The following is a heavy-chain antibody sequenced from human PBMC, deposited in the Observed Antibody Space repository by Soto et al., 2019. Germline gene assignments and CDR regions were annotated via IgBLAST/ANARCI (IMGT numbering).Heavy chain of an antibody. V-gene: IGHV5-10-1*01. J-gene: IGHJ6*02. D-gene: IGHD3-9*01. Sequence: GESLKPPCEGSGYSFTSYWIGWARQIPGKGREWRGRIDPSDSYTNYSPSFQGHVTIPADQSIGTAYLQWSSLKASDTAMYYCARLMYYDILTGYSPLENYYGMDVWGQGTTVTVSS. CDR3: ARLMYYDILTGYSPLENYYGMDV. CDR2: IDPSDSYT. CDR1: GYSFTSYW.